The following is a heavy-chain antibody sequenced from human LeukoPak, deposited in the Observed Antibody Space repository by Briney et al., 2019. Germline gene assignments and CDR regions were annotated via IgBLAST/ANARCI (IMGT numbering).Heavy chain of an antibody. V-gene: IGHV4-34*01. Sequence: PSETLSLTCAVYGGSFSGYYWSWIRQPPGKGLEWIGEINHSGSTNYNPSLKSRVTISVDTSKNQFSLKLSSVTAADTAVYYCARGGGTDIVVVPAATARDFGYWGQGTLVTVSP. J-gene: IGHJ4*02. CDR3: ARGGGTDIVVVPAATARDFGY. D-gene: IGHD2-2*01. CDR1: GGSFSGYY. CDR2: INHSGST.